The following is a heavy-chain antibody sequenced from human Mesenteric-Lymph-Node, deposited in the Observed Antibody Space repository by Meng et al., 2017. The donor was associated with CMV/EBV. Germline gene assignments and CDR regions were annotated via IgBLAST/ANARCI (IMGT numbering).Heavy chain of an antibody. D-gene: IGHD1-1*01. CDR1: GFSLSTSGMC. V-gene: IGHV2-70*12. Sequence: SGPTLVKPTQTLTLTCTFSGFSLSTSGMCVSWVRQPPGKALEWLALIDWDDDKYYSTSLKTRLTISKDTSKNQVVLTMTNMDPVDTATYYCAHRRRDVRPYYFDYWGQGTLVTVSS. J-gene: IGHJ4*02. CDR2: IDWDDDK. CDR3: AHRRRDVRPYYFDY.